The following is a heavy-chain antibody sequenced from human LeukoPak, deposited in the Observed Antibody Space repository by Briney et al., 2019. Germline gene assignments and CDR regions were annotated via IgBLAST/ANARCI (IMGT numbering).Heavy chain of an antibody. V-gene: IGHV4-34*01. CDR2: INHSGST. J-gene: IGHJ6*02. Sequence: KPSETLSLTCAVYGGSFSGYYCSCIRQPPGKGLEWIGEINHSGSTNYNPSLKSRVTISVDTSKNQFSLKLSSVTAADTAVYYCARGHYYDSSGYPLDYYYYGLDVWGQGTTVTVSS. D-gene: IGHD3-22*01. CDR3: ARGHYYDSSGYPLDYYYYGLDV. CDR1: GGSFSGYY.